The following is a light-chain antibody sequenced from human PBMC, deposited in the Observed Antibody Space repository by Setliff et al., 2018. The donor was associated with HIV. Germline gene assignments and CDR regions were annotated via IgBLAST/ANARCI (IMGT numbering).Light chain of an antibody. CDR3: SSYSINNLYV. CDR1: SSDIGSSNF. CDR2: NVD. J-gene: IGLJ1*01. V-gene: IGLV2-14*03. Sequence: QSVLTQPASVSGSPGRSITISCTGTSSDIGSSNFVSWYQQHPGKAPKVMIYNVDKRPSGVSNRFSGSKSGNTASLTISGLQTEDEADYYCSSYSINNLYVFATGTKV.